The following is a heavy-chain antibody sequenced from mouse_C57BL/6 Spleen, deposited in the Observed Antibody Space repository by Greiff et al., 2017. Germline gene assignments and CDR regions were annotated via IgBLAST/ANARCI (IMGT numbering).Heavy chain of an antibody. CDR2: ISSGGDYI. Sequence: EVKLVESGEGLVKPGGSLKLSCAASGFTFSSYAMSWVRQTPEKRLEWVAYISSGGDYIYYADTVKGRFTISRDHARNTLYLQMSSLKSEDTAMYYWTREDLVYYAMDYWGQGTSVTVSS. CDR1: GFTFSSYA. CDR3: TREDLVYYAMDY. V-gene: IGHV5-9-1*02. J-gene: IGHJ4*01.